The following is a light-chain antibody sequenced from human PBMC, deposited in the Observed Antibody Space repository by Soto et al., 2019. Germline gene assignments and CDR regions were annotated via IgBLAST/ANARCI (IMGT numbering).Light chain of an antibody. Sequence: IVMTPCPATLSLSPGERATLSGLASQTIDNTLAWYQRKPGQAPRLLIYDASTRATGVPARFSGSGSGTEFTLTITSLQPDDFATYYCQQYNSYSRTFGQGTKVDIK. CDR2: DAS. CDR3: QQYNSYSRT. V-gene: IGKV3-15*01. J-gene: IGKJ1*01. CDR1: QTIDNT.